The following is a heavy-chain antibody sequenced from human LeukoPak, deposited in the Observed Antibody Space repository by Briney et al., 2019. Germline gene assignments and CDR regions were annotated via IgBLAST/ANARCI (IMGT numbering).Heavy chain of an antibody. CDR2: IYYSGST. J-gene: IGHJ3*02. CDR3: ARDPLPRAAAGTNDAFDI. V-gene: IGHV4-30-4*08. Sequence: SETLSLTCTVSGGSSSSGDYYWSWIRQPPGKGLEWIGYIYYSGSTYYNPSLKSRVTISVDTSKNQFSLELSSVTAADTAVYYCARDPLPRAAAGTNDAFDIWGQGTMVTVSS. D-gene: IGHD6-13*01. CDR1: GGSSSSGDYY.